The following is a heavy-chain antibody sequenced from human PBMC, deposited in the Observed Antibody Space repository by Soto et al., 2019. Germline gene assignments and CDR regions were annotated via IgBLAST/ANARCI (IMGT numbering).Heavy chain of an antibody. CDR2: IIPIFGTA. V-gene: IGHV1-69*01. Sequence: QVQLVQSGAEVKKPGSSVQVSCKASGGTFSSYAISWVRQAPGQGLEWMGGIIPIFGTANYAQKFQGRVTITADESTSTAYMELSSLRSEDTAVYYCARGYYDYVWGSYRYLVYWGQGTLVTVSS. J-gene: IGHJ4*02. CDR3: ARGYYDYVWGSYRYLVY. D-gene: IGHD3-16*02. CDR1: GGTFSSYA.